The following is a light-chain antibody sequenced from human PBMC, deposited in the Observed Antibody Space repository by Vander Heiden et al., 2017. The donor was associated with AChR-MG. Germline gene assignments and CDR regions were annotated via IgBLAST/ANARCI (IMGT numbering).Light chain of an antibody. CDR3: RSYAGNNNVV. J-gene: IGLJ2*01. CDR2: EVY. V-gene: IGLV2-8*01. CDR1: RSNVGAYNF. Sequence: SALTQPPSASGSPGQSVTISCTGTRSNVGAYNFVSWYQQYPGKAPKLLIYEVYKRPSGVPDRFSASKSGDTASLTVSGLRAEDEADYYCRSYAGNNNVVFGGGTKLTVL.